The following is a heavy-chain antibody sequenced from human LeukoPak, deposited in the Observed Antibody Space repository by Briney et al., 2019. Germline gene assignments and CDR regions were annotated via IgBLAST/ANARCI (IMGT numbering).Heavy chain of an antibody. Sequence: GGSLRLSCAASGFTFSDYAMSWVRQALGKGLKWVSVISGSGGSTYNVDPVKGRFTISRDNSKNTLYLQMNSLRAEDTAVYYCAKSVESAVTTDPYFDYWGQGILVTVSS. CDR2: ISGSGGST. D-gene: IGHD4-17*01. J-gene: IGHJ4*02. V-gene: IGHV3-23*01. CDR3: AKSVESAVTTDPYFDY. CDR1: GFTFSDYA.